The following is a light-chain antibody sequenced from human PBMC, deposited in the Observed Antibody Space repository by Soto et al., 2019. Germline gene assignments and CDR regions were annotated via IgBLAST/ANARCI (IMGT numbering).Light chain of an antibody. CDR1: SSDVGLYDY. CDR2: DFT. J-gene: IGLJ1*01. CDR3: CSYAGTYTYV. Sequence: QSVLTQPRSVSGSPGQSVTISCTGTSSDVGLYDYLSWYQQHPGKAPKLIISDFTKRPSGVPDRFSGSKSGNTASLTISGLQAEDEADYYCCSYAGTYTYVFGSGTKVTVL. V-gene: IGLV2-11*01.